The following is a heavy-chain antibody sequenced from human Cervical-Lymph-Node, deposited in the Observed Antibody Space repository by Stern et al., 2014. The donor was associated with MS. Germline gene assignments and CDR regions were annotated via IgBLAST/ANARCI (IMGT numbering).Heavy chain of an antibody. V-gene: IGHV3-23*04. Sequence: EVQLVEAGGGLVQPGMSLRLSCAASGFTFSSYSMTWFRQVPGKGLEWVSSISGSGERTYYADPVKGRFSVSRDNSRNTVFLQMSSLRVEDSAVYFCAKGVGYCAGTGCYVYFDFWGQGTLVTVSS. CDR1: GFTFSSYS. D-gene: IGHD2-8*02. J-gene: IGHJ4*02. CDR3: AKGVGYCAGTGCYVYFDF. CDR2: ISGSGERT.